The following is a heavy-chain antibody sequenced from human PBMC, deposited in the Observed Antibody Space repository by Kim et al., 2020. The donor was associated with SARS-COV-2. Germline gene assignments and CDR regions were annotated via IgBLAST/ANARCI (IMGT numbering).Heavy chain of an antibody. J-gene: IGHJ5*02. Sequence: SGGTNYAQKCQGRVTMTRDTSISTAYMELSRLRSDDKAVYYCARGPWFDPWGQGTLVTVSS. CDR3: ARGPWFDP. CDR2: SGGT. V-gene: IGHV1-2*02.